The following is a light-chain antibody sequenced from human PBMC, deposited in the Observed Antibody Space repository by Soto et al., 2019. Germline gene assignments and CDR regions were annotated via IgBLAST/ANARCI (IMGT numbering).Light chain of an antibody. CDR2: DAS. J-gene: IGKJ1*01. V-gene: IGKV1-5*01. Sequence: DIQMTQSPSTLSASVGDRVTITCRASQTINSWLAWYQQKPGKAPRVLIFDASSLKTGVQSRFSGSGSGTEFTLTISNLQPDDFATYDCQQYDSYSSGPFGQGTKVDIK. CDR3: QQYDSYSSGP. CDR1: QTINSW.